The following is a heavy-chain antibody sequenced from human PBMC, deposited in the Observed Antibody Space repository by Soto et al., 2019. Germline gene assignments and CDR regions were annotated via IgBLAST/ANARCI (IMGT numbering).Heavy chain of an antibody. Sequence: SETLSLTCTVSGGSIRGYYWTWIRQPPGKGLGWIGYIYSRGNTNYNPSLQSRVTISVDTSKNQFSLKLSSVTAADTAVYYCARLACSTTRCFTYFDYWGQGALVTVSS. CDR1: GGSIRGYY. J-gene: IGHJ4*02. CDR2: IYSRGNT. D-gene: IGHD2-2*02. V-gene: IGHV4-59*08. CDR3: ARLACSTTRCFTYFDY.